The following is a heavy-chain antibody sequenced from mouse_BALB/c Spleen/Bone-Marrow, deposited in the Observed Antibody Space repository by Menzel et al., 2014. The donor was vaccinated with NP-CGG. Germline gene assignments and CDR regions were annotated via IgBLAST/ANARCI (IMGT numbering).Heavy chain of an antibody. CDR1: GFNIKDTY. V-gene: IGHV14-3*02. Sequence: VHVKQSGAELVKPGASVKLSCTASGFNIKDTYMHWVKQRPEQGLEWIGRIDPANGNTKYDPKFQGKASITADTSSNTAYLQLCSLTSEDTAVYYCASYVYGYYFDYWGQGTTLTVSS. CDR3: ASYVYGYYFDY. D-gene: IGHD2-2*01. CDR2: IDPANGNT. J-gene: IGHJ2*01.